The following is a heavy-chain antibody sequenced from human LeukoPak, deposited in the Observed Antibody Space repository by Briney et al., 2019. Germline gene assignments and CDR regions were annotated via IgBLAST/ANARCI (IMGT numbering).Heavy chain of an antibody. D-gene: IGHD5-12*01. V-gene: IGHV4-39*07. CDR1: GGSISSSSYY. Sequence: SETLSLTCTVSGGSISSSSYYWGWIRQPPGKGLEWIGSIYYSGSTYYNPSLKSRVTISVDTSKNQFSLKLSSVTAADTAVYYCARVYSGYDFCHFDYWGQGTLVTVSS. J-gene: IGHJ4*02. CDR3: ARVYSGYDFCHFDY. CDR2: IYYSGST.